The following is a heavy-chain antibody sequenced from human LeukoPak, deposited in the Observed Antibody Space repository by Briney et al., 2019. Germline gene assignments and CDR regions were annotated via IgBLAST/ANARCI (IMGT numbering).Heavy chain of an antibody. D-gene: IGHD5-12*01. CDR3: ARGLVATITSGYYYYGMDV. Sequence: PSETLSLTCTVSVVSISSGSYYWSWIRQPAGKGLEWIGRIYTSGSTNYNPSLKSRDTISVDTSKNQFSLKLSSVTAADTAVYYCARGLVATITSGYYYYGMDVWGQGTTVTVSS. V-gene: IGHV4-61*02. CDR1: VVSISSGSYY. CDR2: IYTSGST. J-gene: IGHJ6*02.